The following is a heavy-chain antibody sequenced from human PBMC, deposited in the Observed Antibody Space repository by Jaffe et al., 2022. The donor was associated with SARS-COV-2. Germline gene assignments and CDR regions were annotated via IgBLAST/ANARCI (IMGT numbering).Heavy chain of an antibody. J-gene: IGHJ5*02. CDR3: TTDRNYDYVWGSYRYSP. CDR1: GFTFSNAW. Sequence: EVQLVESGGGLVKPGGSLRLSCAASGFTFSNAWMSWVRQAPGKGLEWVGRIKSKTDGGTTDYAAPVKGRFTISRDDSKNTLYLQMNSLKTEDTAVYYCTTDRNYDYVWGSYRYSPWGQGTLVTVSS. V-gene: IGHV3-15*01. CDR2: IKSKTDGGTT. D-gene: IGHD3-16*02.